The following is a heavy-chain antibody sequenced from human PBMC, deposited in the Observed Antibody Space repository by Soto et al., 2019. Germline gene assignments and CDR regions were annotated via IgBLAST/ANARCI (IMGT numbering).Heavy chain of an antibody. Sequence: VASVKVSCKASGGTFSSYAISWVRQAPGQGLEWMGGIIPIFGTANYAQKFQGRVTITADESTSTAYMELSSLKASDTAMYYCARPTPNRYYYYGMDVWGQGTTVTVSS. D-gene: IGHD2-8*01. V-gene: IGHV1-69*13. CDR1: GGTFSSYA. J-gene: IGHJ6*02. CDR2: IIPIFGTA. CDR3: ARPTPNRYYYYGMDV.